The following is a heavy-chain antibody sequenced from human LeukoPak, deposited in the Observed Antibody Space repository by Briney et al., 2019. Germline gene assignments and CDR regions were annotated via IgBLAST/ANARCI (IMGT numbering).Heavy chain of an antibody. J-gene: IGHJ6*03. Sequence: PGGSLRLSCAASGFTFSSYGMHWVRQAPGKGLEWVAFIRYDGSNKYYADSVKGRFTISRDNSKNTLYLQLNSLRAEDTAVYYCAKLYEQLAYYYHYYMDVWGKGTTVTVSS. CDR3: AKLYEQLAYYYHYYMDV. V-gene: IGHV3-30*02. CDR2: IRYDGSNK. CDR1: GFTFSSYG. D-gene: IGHD6-6*01.